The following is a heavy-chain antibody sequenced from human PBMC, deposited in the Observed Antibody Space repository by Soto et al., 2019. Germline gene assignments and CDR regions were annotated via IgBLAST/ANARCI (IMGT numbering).Heavy chain of an antibody. CDR1: GGSISSSYW. J-gene: IGHJ3*01. Sequence: SETLSLTCAVSGGSISSSYWWSWIRQPPGKGLEWIGYIYYSGSTNYNPSLKSRVTISVDTSKNQFSLKLSSVTAADTAVYYCARVWGGAFDFWGQGTMVTVSS. CDR2: IYYSGST. CDR3: ARVWGGAFDF. V-gene: IGHV4-61*01. D-gene: IGHD3-10*01.